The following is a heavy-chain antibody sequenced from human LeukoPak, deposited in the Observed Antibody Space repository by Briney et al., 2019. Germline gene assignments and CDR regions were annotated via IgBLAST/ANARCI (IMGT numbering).Heavy chain of an antibody. Sequence: GGSLTLSCAASGFTFSSYGMHWVRQAPGKGLEWVAVIWYDGSNKYYADPVKGRFTISRDNSKNTLYLQMNSLRAADTAVYYCATSLDSYFDYWGQGTLVTVSS. CDR2: IWYDGSNK. J-gene: IGHJ4*02. CDR3: ATSLDSYFDY. CDR1: GFTFSSYG. D-gene: IGHD2-2*01. V-gene: IGHV3-33*01.